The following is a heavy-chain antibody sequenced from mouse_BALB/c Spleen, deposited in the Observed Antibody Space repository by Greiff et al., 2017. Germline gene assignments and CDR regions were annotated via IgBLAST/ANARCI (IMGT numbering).Heavy chain of an antibody. Sequence: EVKLMESGGGLVKPGGSLKLSCAASGFTFSDYYMYWVRQSPEKRLEWVAEISSGGSYTYYPDTVTGRFTISRDNAKNTLYLEMSSLRSEDTAMYYCARGGYGSGYFDYWGQGTTLTVSS. J-gene: IGHJ2*01. CDR2: ISSGGSYT. V-gene: IGHV5-9-4*01. CDR3: ARGGYGSGYFDY. D-gene: IGHD2-10*02. CDR1: GFTFSDYY.